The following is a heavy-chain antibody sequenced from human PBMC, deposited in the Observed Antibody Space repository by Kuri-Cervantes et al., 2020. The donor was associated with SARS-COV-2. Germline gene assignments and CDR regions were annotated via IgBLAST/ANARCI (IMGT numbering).Heavy chain of an antibody. J-gene: IGHJ4*02. CDR3: VGIWSNYRFDY. D-gene: IGHD3-3*01. CDR1: GGSISSGDYY. Sequence: SETLSLTCTVSGGSISSGDYYWSWIRQPPGKGLEWIGYIYYSGSTYYNPSLKGRVTISVDTSKNQFSLKLTSVTAADTAVYFCVGIWSNYRFDYWGQGTLVTVSS. V-gene: IGHV4-30-4*08. CDR2: IYYSGST.